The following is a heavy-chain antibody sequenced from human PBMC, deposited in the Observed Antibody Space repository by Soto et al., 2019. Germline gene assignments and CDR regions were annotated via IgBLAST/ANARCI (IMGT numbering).Heavy chain of an antibody. D-gene: IGHD3-10*01. V-gene: IGHV4-39*01. J-gene: IGHJ4*02. CDR3: ASLPDWGSGSN. Sequence: QLQLQESGPGLVKPSETLSLTCTVSGGSISSSSYYRGWIRQPPGKGLEWIGSIYYSGSTYYNPALKSRVTIAVDTSKNQFSVRLSAVTAADTAIYCCASLPDWGSGSNWGQGTLVTVSS. CDR2: IYYSGST. CDR1: GGSISSSSYY.